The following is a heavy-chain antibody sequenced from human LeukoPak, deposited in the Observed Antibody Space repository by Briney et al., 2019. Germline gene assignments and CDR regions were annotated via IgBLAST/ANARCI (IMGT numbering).Heavy chain of an antibody. J-gene: IGHJ4*02. D-gene: IGHD6-19*01. CDR3: ATNSDWRFDY. CDR1: GFIFGRDS. Sequence: GGSLTLSCAASGFIFGRDSMNWVRQAPGRGLEWISYISRDSDIRYYADSVRGRFHISRDNARNSLYLQMNSLRADDTAMYYCATNSDWRFDYWGQGTLVTVSS. CDR2: ISRDSDIR. V-gene: IGHV3-48*01.